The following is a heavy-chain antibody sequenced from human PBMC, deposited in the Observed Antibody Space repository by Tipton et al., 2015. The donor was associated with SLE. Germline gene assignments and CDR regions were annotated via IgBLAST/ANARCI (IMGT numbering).Heavy chain of an antibody. CDR1: GDSISSNNYY. Sequence: TLSLTCTISGDSISSNNYYWGWIRQPPGKGLEWIGSVYYSGTTNYNPSLKSRVTISVDTSKTQFSLKLTSLTAADTAVYYCARDYYYDSGTYYNGLDFWGQGILVTVSS. V-gene: IGHV4-39*07. CDR2: VYYSGTT. CDR3: ARDYYYDSGTYYNGLDF. J-gene: IGHJ4*02. D-gene: IGHD3-10*01.